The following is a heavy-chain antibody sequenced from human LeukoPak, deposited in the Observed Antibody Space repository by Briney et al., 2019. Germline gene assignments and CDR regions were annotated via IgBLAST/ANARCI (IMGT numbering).Heavy chain of an antibody. D-gene: IGHD3-16*01. CDR1: GFTFSSYW. J-gene: IGHJ6*02. CDR2: INHNGNVN. V-gene: IGHV3-7*03. CDR3: ARGGGLDV. Sequence: GGSLRLSCAASGFTFSSYWRNWARQAPGKGLEWVASINHNGNVNYYVDSVKGRFTISRDNAKNSLYLQMSNLRAEDTAVYFCARGGGLDVWGQGASVTVSS.